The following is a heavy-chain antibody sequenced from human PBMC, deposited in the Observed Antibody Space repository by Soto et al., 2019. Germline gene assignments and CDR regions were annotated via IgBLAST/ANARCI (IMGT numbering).Heavy chain of an antibody. CDR2: ISHDGSKK. CDR1: DFIFTRYA. Sequence: PGGSLRLSCAASDFIFTRYAMHWVRQAPGKGLEWVAIISHDGSKKYHADSVKGRFTISRDNSNNTLFLQMNGLRAEDTAVYYCARDRITAFDYWGQGTLVTVSS. V-gene: IGHV3-30*03. J-gene: IGHJ4*02. D-gene: IGHD1-20*01. CDR3: ARDRITAFDY.